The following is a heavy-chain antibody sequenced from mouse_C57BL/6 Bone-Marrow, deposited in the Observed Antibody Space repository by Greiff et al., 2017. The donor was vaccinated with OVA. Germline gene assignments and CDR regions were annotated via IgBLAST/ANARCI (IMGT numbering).Heavy chain of an antibody. CDR1: GYTFTDYE. CDR3: TRLPAGPVYYFDY. D-gene: IGHD3-1*01. CDR2: IDPETGGT. Sequence: VQLQQSGAELVRPGASVTLSCKASGYTFTDYEMHWVKQTPVHGLEWIGAIDPETGGTAYNQKFKGKAILTADKSSSTAYMELRSLTSEDSAVDYCTRLPAGPVYYFDYWGQGTTLTVSS. J-gene: IGHJ2*01. V-gene: IGHV1-15*01.